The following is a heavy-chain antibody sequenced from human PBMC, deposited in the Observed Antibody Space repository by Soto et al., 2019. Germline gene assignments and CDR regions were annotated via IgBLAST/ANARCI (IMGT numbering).Heavy chain of an antibody. V-gene: IGHV4-34*01. D-gene: IGHD3-16*02. J-gene: IGHJ5*02. Sequence: SETLSLTCAVYGGSFSGYYWSWIRQPPGKGLEWIGEINHSGSTNYNPSLKSRVTISVDTSKNQFSLKLSSVTAADTAVYYCARGRADYVWGSYRHNWFDPWGQGTLVTVSS. CDR3: ARGRADYVWGSYRHNWFDP. CDR2: INHSGST. CDR1: GGSFSGYY.